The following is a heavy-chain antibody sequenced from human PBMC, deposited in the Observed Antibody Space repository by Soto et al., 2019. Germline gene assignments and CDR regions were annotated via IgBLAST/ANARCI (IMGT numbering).Heavy chain of an antibody. V-gene: IGHV1-69*01. CDR2: IIPIFGTA. CDR1: GGTFSSYA. Sequence: QVQLVQSGAEVKKPGSSVKVSCKASGGTFSSYAISWVRQAPGQGLEWMGGIIPIFGTANYAQKFQGRVTITAGEYHRTGYMEAGSLGSEGTGGYYCASPPPPLDYYGSGSYGDYYYGMDVWGQGTTVTVSS. J-gene: IGHJ6*02. D-gene: IGHD3-10*01. CDR3: ASPPPPLDYYGSGSYGDYYYGMDV.